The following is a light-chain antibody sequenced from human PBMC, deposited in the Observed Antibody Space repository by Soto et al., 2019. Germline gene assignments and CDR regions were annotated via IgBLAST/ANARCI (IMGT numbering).Light chain of an antibody. Sequence: EIVLTQSPGTLSFSPGERGTLSCRASQSVTNSYLAWYQQKPGQAPRLLIFGASSRATGIPDRFSGSGSGTDFTLTISRLEPEDFAVYYCQQYGSSGTFGQGTKVDIK. J-gene: IGKJ1*01. CDR1: QSVTNSY. CDR2: GAS. CDR3: QQYGSSGT. V-gene: IGKV3-20*01.